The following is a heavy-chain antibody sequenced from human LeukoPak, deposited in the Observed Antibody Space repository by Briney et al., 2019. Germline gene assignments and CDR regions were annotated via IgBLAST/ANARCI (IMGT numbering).Heavy chain of an antibody. D-gene: IGHD4-23*01. CDR1: GFTFSSYA. V-gene: IGHV3-30-3*01. Sequence: GGSLRFSCAASGFTFSSYAMHWVRQAPGKGLEWVAVISYDGSNKYYADSVKGRFTISRDNSKNTLYLQMNSLRAEDTAVYYCASSYGGNSEFDYWGQGTLVTVSS. CDR2: ISYDGSNK. J-gene: IGHJ4*02. CDR3: ASSYGGNSEFDY.